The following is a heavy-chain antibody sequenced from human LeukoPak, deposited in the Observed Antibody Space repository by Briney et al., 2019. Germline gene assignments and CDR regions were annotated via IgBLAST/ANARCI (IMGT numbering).Heavy chain of an antibody. V-gene: IGHV4-39*07. Sequence: SETLSLTCTVSGGSISSSTYYWGWIRQPPGKGLEWIGSSYYSGSTYYKPSLKSRVTMSVDTSKKQFSLTLSSVTAADTAVYYCARLVGVRLPAVVWGQGTTVTVSS. CDR1: GGSISSSTYY. J-gene: IGHJ6*02. CDR3: ARLVGVRLPAVV. D-gene: IGHD1-26*01. CDR2: SYYSGST.